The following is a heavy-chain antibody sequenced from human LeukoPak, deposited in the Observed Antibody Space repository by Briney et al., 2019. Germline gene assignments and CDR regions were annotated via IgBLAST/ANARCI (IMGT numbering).Heavy chain of an antibody. D-gene: IGHD3-10*01. CDR2: MSGSGGST. Sequence: PGGSLRLSCAASRFTSRSYAMSWVRQAPGKGLEWVSAMSGSGGSTHYADSVKGRFTISRDSSKNTLYLQMNSLRAEDTAVYYCAKGRSGTYYYYGMDVWGQGTTVTVTS. CDR1: RFTSRSYA. CDR3: AKGRSGTYYYYGMDV. V-gene: IGHV3-23*01. J-gene: IGHJ6*02.